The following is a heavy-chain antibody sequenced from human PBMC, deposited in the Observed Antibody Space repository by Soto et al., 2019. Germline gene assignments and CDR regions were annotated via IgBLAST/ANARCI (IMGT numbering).Heavy chain of an antibody. CDR2: ISGSGGST. D-gene: IGHD5-12*01. Sequence: GGSLRLSCAASGFTFSSYAMSWVRQAPGKGLEWVSAISGSGGSTYYADSVKGRFTISRDNSKNTLYLQMNSLRAEDTAVYYCAKDSQYSGYDYYYGMDVWGQGTTVTV. CDR1: GFTFSSYA. V-gene: IGHV3-23*01. CDR3: AKDSQYSGYDYYYGMDV. J-gene: IGHJ6*02.